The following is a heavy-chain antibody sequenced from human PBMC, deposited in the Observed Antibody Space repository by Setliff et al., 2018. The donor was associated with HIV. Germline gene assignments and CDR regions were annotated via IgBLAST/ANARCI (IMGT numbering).Heavy chain of an antibody. Sequence: SETLSLTCAVYGGSFSGSYWSWIRQPPGKGLEWIGELNYDGVTNHNPSLRSRVAISVDTSRKQWSLRLNSVTAADTAVYYCATTYCRGADCPQMYDYWGQGTLVTVSS. D-gene: IGHD2-21*02. CDR2: LNYDGVT. J-gene: IGHJ4*02. CDR1: GGSFSGSY. V-gene: IGHV4-34*01. CDR3: ATTYCRGADCPQMYDY.